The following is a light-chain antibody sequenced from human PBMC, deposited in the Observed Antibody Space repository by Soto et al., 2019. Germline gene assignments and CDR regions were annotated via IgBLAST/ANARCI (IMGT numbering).Light chain of an antibody. Sequence: EIVLTQSPDTLSLSPGERATLSCRASQSVRSSLAWYQQKPGQAPRLLIYDASNRATGIPARFSGSGSGTVSTLTISTLEPENSAVSYCQHRSNWPPEVTFGHGTKVDIK. CDR2: DAS. CDR3: QHRSNWPPEVT. CDR1: QSVRSS. V-gene: IGKV3-11*01. J-gene: IGKJ3*01.